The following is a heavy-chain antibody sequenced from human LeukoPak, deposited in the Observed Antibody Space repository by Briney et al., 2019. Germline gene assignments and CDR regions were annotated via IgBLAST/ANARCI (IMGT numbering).Heavy chain of an antibody. CDR3: ARDEFGFDY. V-gene: IGHV3-30*02. CDR2: IQYDGSNK. CDR1: GFTFSSYG. D-gene: IGHD3-16*01. Sequence: GGSLRLSCAASGFTFSSYGMHWVRQAPGKGLEWVAFIQYDGSNKYYADSVKGRFTVSRDNAKNTLYLQMNSLRAEDTAVYYCARDEFGFDYWGQGTLVTVSS. J-gene: IGHJ4*02.